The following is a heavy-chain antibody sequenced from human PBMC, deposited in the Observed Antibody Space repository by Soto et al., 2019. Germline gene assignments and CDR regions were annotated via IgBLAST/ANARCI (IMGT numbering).Heavy chain of an antibody. V-gene: IGHV5-51*01. D-gene: IGHD3-22*01. CDR2: IYPGDSDT. J-gene: IGHJ6*02. Sequence: PGESLKISCKGSGYSFTSYWIGWVRQMPGKGLEWMGIIYPGDSDTRYSPSFQGQVTISADKSISTAYLQWSSLKASDTAMYYCARQGGYYDSSGYYYWGGMDVWGQGTTLTVSS. CDR1: GYSFTSYW. CDR3: ARQGGYYDSSGYYYWGGMDV.